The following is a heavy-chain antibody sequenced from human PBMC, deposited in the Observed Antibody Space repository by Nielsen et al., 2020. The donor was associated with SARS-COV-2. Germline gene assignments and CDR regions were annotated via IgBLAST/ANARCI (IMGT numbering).Heavy chain of an antibody. Sequence: GSLRLSCAVSGGSISSSNWWSWVRQPPGKGLEWIGEIYHSGSTNYNPSLKSRVTISVDTSKNQFSLKLSSVTAADTAVYYCARGWRATVVTRPYYYGMDVWGQGTTVTVSS. J-gene: IGHJ6*02. V-gene: IGHV4-4*02. CDR1: GGSISSSNW. D-gene: IGHD4-23*01. CDR3: ARGWRATVVTRPYYYGMDV. CDR2: IYHSGST.